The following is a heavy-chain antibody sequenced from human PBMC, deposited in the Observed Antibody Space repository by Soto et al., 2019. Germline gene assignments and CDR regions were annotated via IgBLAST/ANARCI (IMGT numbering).Heavy chain of an antibody. Sequence: ASVKVSCKASGYTFSDYFMHWVRQAPGQGLEWMGYINPNSGVTNYAQKFQGTVTMTRATSISTAYMELSSLRSDDTAVYYCARRRIAGPGDYSYYVMDVWDQGTTVTVSS. D-gene: IGHD6-13*01. V-gene: IGHV1-2*02. CDR2: INPNSGVT. CDR1: GYTFSDYF. J-gene: IGHJ6*02. CDR3: ARRRIAGPGDYSYYVMDV.